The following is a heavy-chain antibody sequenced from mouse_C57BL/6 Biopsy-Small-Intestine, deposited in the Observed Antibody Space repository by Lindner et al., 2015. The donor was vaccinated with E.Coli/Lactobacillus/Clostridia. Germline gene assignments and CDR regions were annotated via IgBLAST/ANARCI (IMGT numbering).Heavy chain of an antibody. CDR2: INPTTGGT. Sequence: VQLQESGPELVKPGASVKISCKASGYSFTGYFMNWVKQSPEKSLEWIGEINPTTGGTTYNQKFKAKATLTVDKSSSTAHMQFKNLTSEDSAVYYCARSHAEGDFWGQGTTLTVSS. V-gene: IGHV1-42*01. J-gene: IGHJ2*01. CDR1: GYSFTGYF. CDR3: ARSHAEGDF.